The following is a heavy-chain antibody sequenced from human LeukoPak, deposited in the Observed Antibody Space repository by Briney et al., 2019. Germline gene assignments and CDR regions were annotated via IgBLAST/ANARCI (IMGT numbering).Heavy chain of an antibody. CDR2: ISSSSSYI. V-gene: IGHV3-21*01. D-gene: IGHD5-24*01. Sequence: GGSLRLSCAASGFTFSSYSMNWVREAPGKGLEWVSSISSSSSYIYYADSVKGRFTISRDNAKNSLYLQMNSLRAEDTAVYYCARDRRQGDGYNFLRDGVQLGEPDAFDIWGQGTMVTVSS. CDR3: ARDRRQGDGYNFLRDGVQLGEPDAFDI. J-gene: IGHJ3*02. CDR1: GFTFSSYS.